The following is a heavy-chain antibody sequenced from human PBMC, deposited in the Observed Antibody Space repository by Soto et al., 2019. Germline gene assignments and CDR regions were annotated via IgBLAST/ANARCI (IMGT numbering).Heavy chain of an antibody. J-gene: IGHJ3*02. CDR3: TIGSWSGEVFDI. CDR1: GGTFSTYS. CDR2: IIPMLGVR. Sequence: QVQLMQSGAEVKKPGSSVKVSCKDSGGTFSTYSMFWVRQAPGQGLEWMGRIIPMLGVRNYAQRFQDRVTITADKSTATGHMELSSLRSEDTALYYCTIGSWSGEVFDIWGQGTMVPVSS. D-gene: IGHD2-21*01. V-gene: IGHV1-69*02.